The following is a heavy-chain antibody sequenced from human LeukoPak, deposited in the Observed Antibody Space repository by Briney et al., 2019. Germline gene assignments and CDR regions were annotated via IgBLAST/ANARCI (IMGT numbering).Heavy chain of an antibody. CDR2: IYYSGST. CDR3: ARVDTAHLPLDY. Sequence: SETLSLTRTVSGGSISSYYWSWIRLPAGKGLEWIGYIYYSGSTNYNPSLKSRVTISVDTSKNQFSLKLSSVTAADTAVYYCARVDTAHLPLDYWAQGTLVTVSS. V-gene: IGHV4-59*01. J-gene: IGHJ4*02. CDR1: GGSISSYY. D-gene: IGHD5-18*01.